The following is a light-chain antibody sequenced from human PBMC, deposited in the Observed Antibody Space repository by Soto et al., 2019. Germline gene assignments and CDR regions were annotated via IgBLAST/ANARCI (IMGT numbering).Light chain of an antibody. CDR2: YDT. CDR1: NIGSKS. V-gene: IGLV3-21*01. Sequence: SYELTQPPSVSVAPGETARVSCGGANIGSKSVHWDQQKPGQAPVLFIYYDTVRSSGIPERFSGSNSENTATLTITRVDAGDEADYYCQLWDSGSVVFGGGTKLTVL. J-gene: IGLJ3*02. CDR3: QLWDSGSVV.